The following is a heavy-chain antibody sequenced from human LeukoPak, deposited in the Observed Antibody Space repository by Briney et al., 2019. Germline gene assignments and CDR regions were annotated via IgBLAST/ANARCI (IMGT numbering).Heavy chain of an antibody. J-gene: IGHJ5*02. CDR2: IYYSGST. CDR1: GGSIGSYY. V-gene: IGHV4-59*01. D-gene: IGHD1-1*01. Sequence: SETLSLTCTVSGGSIGSYYWSWIRQPPGKGLEWIGYIYYSGSTNYNPSLKSRVTISVDTSKNQFSLKLSSVTAADTAVYYCARARDSYNWNANWFDPWGQGTLVTVSS. CDR3: ARARDSYNWNANWFDP.